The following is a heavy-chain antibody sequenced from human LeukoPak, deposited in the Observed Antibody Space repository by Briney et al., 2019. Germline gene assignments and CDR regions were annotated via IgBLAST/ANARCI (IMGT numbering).Heavy chain of an antibody. J-gene: IGHJ4*02. CDR1: GFTFSDYY. CDR3: ARHLLGYCSSTSCNNGGY. CDR2: ISSSGSTI. Sequence: GGSLRLSCAASGFTFSDYYMSWIRQAPGKGLEWVSYISSSGSTIYYADSVKGRFTISRDNAKNSLYLQMNSLRAEDTAVYYCARHLLGYCSSTSCNNGGYWGQGTLVTVSS. V-gene: IGHV3-11*01. D-gene: IGHD2-2*01.